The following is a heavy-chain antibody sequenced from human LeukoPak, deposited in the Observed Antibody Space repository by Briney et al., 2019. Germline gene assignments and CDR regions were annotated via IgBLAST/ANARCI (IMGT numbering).Heavy chain of an antibody. CDR3: AREGNDITIFGVATPNWFDP. CDR1: GGTFSSYA. Sequence: SVKVSCKASGGTFSSYAISWVRQAPGQGLEWMGGIIPIFGTANYAQKFQGRVTITTDESTSTVYKELSSLRSEDTAVYYCAREGNDITIFGVATPNWFDPWGQGTLVTVSS. CDR2: IIPIFGTA. V-gene: IGHV1-69*05. J-gene: IGHJ5*02. D-gene: IGHD3-3*01.